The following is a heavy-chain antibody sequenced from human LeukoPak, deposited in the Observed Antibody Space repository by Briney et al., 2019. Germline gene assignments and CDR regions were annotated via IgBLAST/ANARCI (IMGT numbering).Heavy chain of an antibody. CDR2: IYTCGST. J-gene: IGHJ4*02. D-gene: IGHD5-12*01. CDR1: GFTVSSNY. V-gene: IGHV3-53*05. Sequence: TGGSLRLSCAASGFTVSSNYMSWVRQAPGKGLEWVSVIYTCGSTYYADSVKGRFTISRDNSKNTLYLQMNSLRAEDTAVYYCARVSGYHWESSYDYWGQGTLVTVSS. CDR3: ARVSGYHWESSYDY.